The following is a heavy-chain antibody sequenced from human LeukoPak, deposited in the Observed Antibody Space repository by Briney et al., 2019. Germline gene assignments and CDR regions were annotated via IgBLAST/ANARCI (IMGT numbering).Heavy chain of an antibody. CDR2: ISYDGSNK. CDR3: ARDPTAMDAHYFDY. CDR1: GFTFSSYA. Sequence: GRSLRLSCAASGFTFSSYAMHWVRQAPGKGLEWVAVISYDGSNKYYADSVKGRFTTSRDNSKNTLYLQMNSLRAEDTAVYYCARDPTAMDAHYFDYWGQGTLVTVSS. D-gene: IGHD5-18*01. V-gene: IGHV3-30*04. J-gene: IGHJ4*02.